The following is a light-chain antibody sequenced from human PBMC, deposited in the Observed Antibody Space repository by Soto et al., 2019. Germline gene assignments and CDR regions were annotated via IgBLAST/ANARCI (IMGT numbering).Light chain of an antibody. Sequence: DIQMTQSPSSLSASVGDRFTITFRASQSISNFLNWYQQKPGKAPKLLIYAASTLQSGVPSRLSDSGSGTDFTLTISSLQPEDVATYYCQRYNSALFTFGPGTRLEIK. CDR1: QSISNF. V-gene: IGKV1-27*01. CDR2: AAS. J-gene: IGKJ5*01. CDR3: QRYNSALFT.